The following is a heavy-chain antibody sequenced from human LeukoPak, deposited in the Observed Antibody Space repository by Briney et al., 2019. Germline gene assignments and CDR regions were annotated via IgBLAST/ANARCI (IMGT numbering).Heavy chain of an antibody. CDR1: GYTFTGYY. J-gene: IGHJ4*02. V-gene: IGHV1-2*02. CDR2: INPKNGGT. Sequence: ASVKVSCKASGYTFTGYYMHWVRQAPGQGLEWMGWINPKNGGTNYAQTFQGRVSMTRDTSISTAYMELSRLRFDDTAVYYCEARGYSDYDSLYYFDYWGQGTLVTVSS. CDR3: EARGYSDYDSLYYFDY. D-gene: IGHD5-12*01.